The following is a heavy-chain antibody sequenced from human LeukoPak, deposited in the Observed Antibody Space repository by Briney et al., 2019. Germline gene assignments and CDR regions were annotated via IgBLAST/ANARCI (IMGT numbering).Heavy chain of an antibody. D-gene: IGHD2-21*01. V-gene: IGHV3-15*01. CDR1: GFTFSTAW. J-gene: IGHJ4*02. CDR2: IKSNSDGGTT. Sequence: GGSLRLSCVASGFTFSTAWMSWLRQAPGKGLEWVGRIKSNSDGGTTDYAASVKGRFTISRDDSKNTVYLQMNSLKTEDTTVYYCLWWDYWGQGTLVTVSS. CDR3: LWWDY.